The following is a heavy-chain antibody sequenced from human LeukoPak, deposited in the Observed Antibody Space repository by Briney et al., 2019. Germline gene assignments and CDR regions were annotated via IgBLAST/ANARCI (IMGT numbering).Heavy chain of an antibody. CDR3: ARAWQVEIQAFDI. D-gene: IGHD5-24*01. Sequence: VASVKVSCKASGYTFTSYGISWVRQAPGQGLEWMGWISAYNGNTNYAQKFQGRVTITADESTSTAYMELSSLRSEDTAVYYCARAWQVEIQAFDIWGQGTMVTVSS. V-gene: IGHV1-18*01. J-gene: IGHJ3*02. CDR2: ISAYNGNT. CDR1: GYTFTSYG.